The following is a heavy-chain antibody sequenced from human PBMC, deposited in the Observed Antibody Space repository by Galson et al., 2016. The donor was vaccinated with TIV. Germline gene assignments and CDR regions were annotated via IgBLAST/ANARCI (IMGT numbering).Heavy chain of an antibody. CDR3: ARGNSKGVKLYYYYYYYMDV. Sequence: SLRLSCAASGFAFKYYKLNWVRQAPGKGLEWISSISSSSSDISYADSVKGRFTISRDNAKNALFLQMDTLKAEDTAVYYCARGNSKGVKLYYYYYYYMDVWGKGTTVTVSS. D-gene: IGHD2/OR15-2a*01. CDR1: GFAFKYYK. J-gene: IGHJ6*03. V-gene: IGHV3-21*01. CDR2: ISSSSSDI.